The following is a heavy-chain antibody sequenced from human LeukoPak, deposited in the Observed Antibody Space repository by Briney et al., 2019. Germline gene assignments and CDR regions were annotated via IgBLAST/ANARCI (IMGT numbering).Heavy chain of an antibody. Sequence: GASVKVSCKASECTFIGYYLHWVRQAPGQGLEWMGWINPNSGGTNYAQKFQGRVTMTRDTSISTAYMELSRLRSDDTAVYYCARAQYGSGWNRFQHWGQGTLVTVSS. J-gene: IGHJ1*01. V-gene: IGHV1-2*02. CDR3: ARAQYGSGWNRFQH. D-gene: IGHD6-19*01. CDR2: INPNSGGT. CDR1: ECTFIGYY.